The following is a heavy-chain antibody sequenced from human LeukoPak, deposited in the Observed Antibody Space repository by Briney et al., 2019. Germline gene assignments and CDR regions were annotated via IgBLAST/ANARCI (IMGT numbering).Heavy chain of an antibody. Sequence: GASVKLSCKASGYTFTSYGISWVRQAPGQGLEWMGWISAYNGNTNYAQKLQGRVTMTTDTSTSTAYMELRSLRSDDTAVYYCARDLRSYYYDSSGYYLLYWGQGTLVTVSS. J-gene: IGHJ4*02. V-gene: IGHV1-18*01. CDR3: ARDLRSYYYDSSGYYLLY. D-gene: IGHD3-22*01. CDR2: ISAYNGNT. CDR1: GYTFTSYG.